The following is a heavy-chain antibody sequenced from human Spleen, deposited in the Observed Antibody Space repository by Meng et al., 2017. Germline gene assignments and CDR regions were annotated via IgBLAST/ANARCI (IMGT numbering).Heavy chain of an antibody. CDR3: ARQEGAFDY. J-gene: IGHJ4*02. CDR1: GDSVSSNSAA. Sequence: QIQLQQSCPGLVKPSQTPALTCAISGDSVSSNSAAWNWLRQSPSRGLEWLGRTYYRSKWYNDYAVSVKSRITINPDTSKNQFSLQLNSVTPEDTAMYYCARQEGAFDYWGQGTLVTVSS. CDR2: TYYRSKWYN. D-gene: IGHD3-16*01. V-gene: IGHV6-1*01.